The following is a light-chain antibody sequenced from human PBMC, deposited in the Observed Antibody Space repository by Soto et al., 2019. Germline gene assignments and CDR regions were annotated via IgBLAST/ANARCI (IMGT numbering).Light chain of an antibody. J-gene: IGLJ1*01. V-gene: IGLV2-14*01. CDR1: SSDVVGYHY. CDR3: SSYPSSSTLYV. CDR2: DVS. Sequence: QSALTQPASVSGSPGQSITISCTGTSSDVVGYHYVSWYQQHPGKAPKLMIYDVSNRPQGVSTRFSGSKSGKTASLTISGLQAEDVDDYYCSSYPSSSTLYVFGTGTKLNVL.